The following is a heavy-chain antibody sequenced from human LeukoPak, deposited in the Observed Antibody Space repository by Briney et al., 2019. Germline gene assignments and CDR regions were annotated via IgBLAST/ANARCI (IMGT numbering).Heavy chain of an antibody. CDR1: GYTFTDYY. Sequence: ASVKVSFKASGYTFTDYYMHWVRQAPGQGLEWMGWINPNSANTNYAQKFQGRVTMTRDTSISTAYMELSRLRSDDTAVYYCARDLYGDSSLDYWGQGTLVTVSS. CDR2: INPNSANT. V-gene: IGHV1-2*02. D-gene: IGHD4-17*01. CDR3: ARDLYGDSSLDY. J-gene: IGHJ4*02.